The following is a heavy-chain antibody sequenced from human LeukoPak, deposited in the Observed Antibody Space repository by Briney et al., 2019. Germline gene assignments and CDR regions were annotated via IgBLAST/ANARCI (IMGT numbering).Heavy chain of an antibody. J-gene: IGHJ4*02. CDR2: VSYDGPNK. CDR3: AKEKLPSGYSFLTDY. V-gene: IGHV3-30*18. CDR1: GFTFSSYG. D-gene: IGHD5-18*01. Sequence: GGSLRLSCAAPGFTFSSYGMHWVRQAPGKGLEWVAVVSYDGPNKYYVESVKGRFTISRDDSKRTLYLQMNSLRPEDTAVYYCAKEKLPSGYSFLTDYWGQGTLVTVSS.